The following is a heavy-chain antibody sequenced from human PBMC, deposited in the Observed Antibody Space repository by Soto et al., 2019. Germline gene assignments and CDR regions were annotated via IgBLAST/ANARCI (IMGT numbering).Heavy chain of an antibody. D-gene: IGHD3-10*01. Sequence: VQLVESGGGLVQPGGSLRLSCAASGFTFSSYAMHWVRQAPGKGLEWVAVISYDGSNKYYADSVKGRFTISRDNSKNTLYLQMNSLRAEDTAVYYCARTKFDSPEGMDVWGQGTTVTVSS. CDR3: ARTKFDSPEGMDV. V-gene: IGHV3-30-3*01. CDR2: ISYDGSNK. J-gene: IGHJ6*02. CDR1: GFTFSSYA.